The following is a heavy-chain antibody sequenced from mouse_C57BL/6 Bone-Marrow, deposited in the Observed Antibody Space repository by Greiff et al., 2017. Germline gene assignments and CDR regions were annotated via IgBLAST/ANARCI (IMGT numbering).Heavy chain of an antibody. J-gene: IGHJ3*01. Sequence: EVQLQQSGPVLVKRGASVKMSCKASGYTFTDYYMNWVKQSHGKSLEWIGVINPYNGGTSYNQKFKGKATLTVDKSSSTAYMELNSLTSEDSAVYYCARWDYYGFAYWGQGTLVTVSA. V-gene: IGHV1-19*01. CDR3: ARWDYYGFAY. CDR2: INPYNGGT. D-gene: IGHD1-1*01. CDR1: GYTFTDYY.